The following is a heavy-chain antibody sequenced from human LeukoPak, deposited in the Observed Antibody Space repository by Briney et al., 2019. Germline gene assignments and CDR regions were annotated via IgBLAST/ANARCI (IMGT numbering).Heavy chain of an antibody. CDR1: GFTFSSYS. J-gene: IGHJ4*02. CDR3: ARDRDSNYGFSDY. Sequence: PGGSLRLSCAASGFTFSSYSMNWVRQAPGKGLEWVSYISSSSSTIYYADSVKGRFTISRDNAKNSLYLQMNSLRAEDTAVYYCARDRDSNYGFSDYWGQGTLVTVSS. V-gene: IGHV3-48*01. D-gene: IGHD4-11*01. CDR2: ISSSSSTI.